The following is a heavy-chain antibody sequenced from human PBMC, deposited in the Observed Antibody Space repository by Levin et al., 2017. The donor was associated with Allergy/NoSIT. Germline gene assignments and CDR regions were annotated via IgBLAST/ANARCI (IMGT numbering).Heavy chain of an antibody. J-gene: IGHJ6*02. D-gene: IGHD1-1*01. V-gene: IGHV3-13*01. CDR3: ARAGPKTANYYYGMDV. Sequence: GESLKISCAASGFTFSSYDMHWVRQATGKGLEWVSAIGTAGDTYYPGSVKGRFTISRENAKNSLYLQMNSLRAGDTAVYYCARAGPKTANYYYGMDVWGQGTTVTVSS. CDR1: GFTFSSYD. CDR2: IGTAGDT.